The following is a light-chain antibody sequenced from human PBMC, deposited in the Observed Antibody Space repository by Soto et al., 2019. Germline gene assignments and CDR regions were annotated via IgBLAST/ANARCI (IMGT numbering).Light chain of an antibody. Sequence: DIQLTQSPSFLSASVGDRVTITCRASQGISSYLAWYQQKPGKAPKLLIYAASTLQSGVPSRFSGSGSGTEFPLTISSLQPEDFATYYCQQHNSHPLTFGGGTKVEIK. CDR1: QGISSY. CDR3: QQHNSHPLT. CDR2: AAS. V-gene: IGKV1-9*01. J-gene: IGKJ4*01.